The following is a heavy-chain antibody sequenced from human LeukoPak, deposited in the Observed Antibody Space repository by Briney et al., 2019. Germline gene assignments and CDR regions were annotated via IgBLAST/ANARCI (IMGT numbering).Heavy chain of an antibody. V-gene: IGHV1-2*02. J-gene: IGHJ3*02. CDR1: GYTFTGYF. CDR3: ARESTYYDSTDYYQGDAFDI. D-gene: IGHD3-22*01. CDR2: INPNSDGT. Sequence: ASVKVSCKASGYTFTGYFMHWVRQAPGQGLEWMGRINPNSDGTNYAQKFQGRVTMTRDTSISTAYMELSRLKSDNTAVYYCARESTYYDSTDYYQGDAFDIWGQGTMVTVSS.